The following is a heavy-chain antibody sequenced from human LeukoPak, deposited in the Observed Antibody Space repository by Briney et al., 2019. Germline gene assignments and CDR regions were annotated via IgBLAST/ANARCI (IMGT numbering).Heavy chain of an antibody. J-gene: IGHJ5*02. Sequence: ASMKVSCKASGYAFTDYYLHWVRQAPRQGLEWMGWISPNSGTTYYSQKFQGRVTMTSDTSISTAYMELSSLRLDDTAVYYCARDRDCSGGSCHNWFDPWGQGTLVTVSS. D-gene: IGHD2-15*01. CDR3: ARDRDCSGGSCHNWFDP. V-gene: IGHV1-2*02. CDR1: GYAFTDYY. CDR2: ISPNSGTT.